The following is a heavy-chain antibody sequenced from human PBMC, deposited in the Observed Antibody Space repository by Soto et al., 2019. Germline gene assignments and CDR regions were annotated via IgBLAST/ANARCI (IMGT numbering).Heavy chain of an antibody. Sequence: TSETLSLTCTVSGGSISSSSYYWGWIRQPPGKGLEWIGSIYYSGSTYYNPSLKSRVTISVDTSKNQFSLKLSSVTAADTAVYYCASETTVRSWGLDYWGQGTLVTVSS. CDR1: GGSISSSSYY. D-gene: IGHD4-17*01. CDR3: ASETTVRSWGLDY. V-gene: IGHV4-39*01. J-gene: IGHJ4*02. CDR2: IYYSGST.